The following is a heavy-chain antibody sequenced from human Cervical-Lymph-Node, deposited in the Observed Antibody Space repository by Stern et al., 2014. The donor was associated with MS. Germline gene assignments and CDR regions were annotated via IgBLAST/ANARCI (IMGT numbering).Heavy chain of an antibody. CDR3: ARDTSSPERSDW. CDR1: GFTVSRDY. CDR2: ITNVGST. J-gene: IGHJ4*02. D-gene: IGHD1-1*01. Sequence: EMQLVESGGGVIPPGGSLRLSCTASGFTVSRDYMTWVRQAPGQGLEWVSLITNVGSTFYTDSVKGRFTISRDDSKNTVYLHMTSLRAEDTAMYYCARDTSSPERSDWWGQGTLVTVSS. V-gene: IGHV3-53*01.